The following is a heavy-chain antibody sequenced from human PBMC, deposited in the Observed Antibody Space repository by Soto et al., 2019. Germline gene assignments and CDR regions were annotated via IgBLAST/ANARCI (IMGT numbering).Heavy chain of an antibody. V-gene: IGHV3-21*01. CDR2: ISSSGTYI. CDR3: ASRALPRTEDY. Sequence: WGSLGVCFGSLLFTFRRYAMYWVGRAPGKGLEWVSSISSSGTYIYYADSVKGRFTISRDDAKNSVYLQMNSLRAEDTAVYYCASRALPRTEDYWGQGTMVTVSS. J-gene: IGHJ4*02. D-gene: IGHD1-26*01. CDR1: LFTFRRYA.